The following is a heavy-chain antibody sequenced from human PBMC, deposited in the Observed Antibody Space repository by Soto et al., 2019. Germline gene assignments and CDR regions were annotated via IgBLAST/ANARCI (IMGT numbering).Heavy chain of an antibody. CDR3: ARDAPSTPSVY. V-gene: IGHV1-69*01. CDR1: GGTFSSNA. Sequence: QVQLVQSGAEVKKPGSSVRVSCKASGGTFSSNAISWGRQAPGQGLEWMGAIIPTFGTANYAQNFQGRVTITADESTRTAYMELSSLRLEDTAVYYCARDAPSTPSVYGGQGTLVTVSS. J-gene: IGHJ4*02. CDR2: IIPTFGTA.